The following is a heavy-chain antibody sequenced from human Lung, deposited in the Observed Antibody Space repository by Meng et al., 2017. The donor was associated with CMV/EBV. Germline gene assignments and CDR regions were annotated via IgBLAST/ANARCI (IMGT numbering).Heavy chain of an antibody. D-gene: IGHD3-10*01. CDR1: GFTISSHW. Sequence: GGSLRLSCAASGFTISSHWMCWVRQAPGKGLEWVANIKADGSEKYYVDSVKGRFTVSRDNAKNSLYLQMNSLRDEDTAVYYCACTSGDCWGQGTLVTVSS. V-gene: IGHV3-7*01. J-gene: IGHJ4*02. CDR2: IKADGSEK. CDR3: ACTSGDC.